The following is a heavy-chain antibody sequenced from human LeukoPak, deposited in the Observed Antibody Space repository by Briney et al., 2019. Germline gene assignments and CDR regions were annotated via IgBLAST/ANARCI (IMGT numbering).Heavy chain of an antibody. CDR2: MYYSRST. CDR1: GRSVISGSYY. Sequence: TETLSLTCSVSGRSVISGSYYSSWIPQPPGKGLERPVHMYYSRSTNSKPYLHRHHTISVHTTKNQSSLQLSSVTAPDTAVYYCARVIRILAGYSPHGAGFVPWGQGTLVTVSS. J-gene: IGHJ5*02. V-gene: IGHV4-61*01. CDR3: ARVIRILAGYSPHGAGFVP. D-gene: IGHD3-9*01.